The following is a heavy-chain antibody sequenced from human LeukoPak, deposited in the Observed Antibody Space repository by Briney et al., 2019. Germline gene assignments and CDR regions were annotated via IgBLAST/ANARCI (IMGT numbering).Heavy chain of an antibody. Sequence: GGSLRLSCAASGFTFDDYAMHWVRQAPGKGLEWVSGISWNSGSIGYADSVRGRFTISRDNAKNSLYLQMNSLRAEDTAVYHCAAGGDYYYHMDVWGKGTTVTISS. CDR1: GFTFDDYA. CDR3: AAGGDYYYHMDV. J-gene: IGHJ6*03. V-gene: IGHV3-9*01. D-gene: IGHD3-10*01. CDR2: ISWNSGSI.